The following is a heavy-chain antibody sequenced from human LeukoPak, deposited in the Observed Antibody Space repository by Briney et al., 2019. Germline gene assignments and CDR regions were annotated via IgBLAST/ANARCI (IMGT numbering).Heavy chain of an antibody. CDR1: GGSISSGSYY. V-gene: IGHV4-61*02. J-gene: IGHJ4*02. CDR3: AREIVVVPAAIRFDY. Sequence: SETLSLTCTVSGGSISSGSYYWSWIRQPAGKGLEWIGRIYTSGSTNYNPSLKSRVTISVDTSKNQFSLKLSSVTAADTAVYYCAREIVVVPAAIRFDYWGQGTLVTVSS. D-gene: IGHD2-2*01. CDR2: IYTSGST.